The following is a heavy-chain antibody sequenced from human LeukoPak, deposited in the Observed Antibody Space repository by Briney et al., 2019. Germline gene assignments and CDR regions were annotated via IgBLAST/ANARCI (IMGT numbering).Heavy chain of an antibody. J-gene: IGHJ3*02. V-gene: IGHV3-21*04. CDR2: ISSSSSYI. CDR3: ARGPWAAAGGSIDGLDI. D-gene: IGHD6-13*01. Sequence: GGSLRLSCAASGFTFSSYSMNWVRQAPGKGLEWVSSISSSSSYIYYADSVKGRFTISRHNSENTLDLQMNSLRVEDTAVYYCARGPWAAAGGSIDGLDIWGQGTMVTVSS. CDR1: GFTFSSYS.